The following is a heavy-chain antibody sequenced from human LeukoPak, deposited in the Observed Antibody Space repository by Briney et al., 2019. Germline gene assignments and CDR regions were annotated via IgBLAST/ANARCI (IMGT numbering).Heavy chain of an antibody. CDR3: ARRRDSSGYYPSF. J-gene: IGHJ4*02. V-gene: IGHV4-34*01. CDR1: GGSFSGYY. CDR2: INHSGST. D-gene: IGHD3-22*01. Sequence: PSETLSLTCAVYGGSFSGYYRSWIRQPPGKGLEWIGEINHSGSTNYNPSLKSRVTISVDTSKNQFSLKLSSVTAADTAVYYCARRRDSSGYYPSFWGQGTLVTVSS.